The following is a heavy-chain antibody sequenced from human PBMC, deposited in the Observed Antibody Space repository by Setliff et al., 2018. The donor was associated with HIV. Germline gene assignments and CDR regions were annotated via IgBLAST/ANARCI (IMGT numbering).Heavy chain of an antibody. J-gene: IGHJ4*02. D-gene: IGHD3-3*01. Sequence: SETLSLTCTVSGVSISNYYWSWIRQPPGKGLEWIGYMYYSGNTNYNPSLKSRVTISVDTSKSQFSLKLNSVTAADTAVYYCARGGLRQWNGFWGQGTLVTVSS. CDR1: GVSISNYY. CDR3: ARGGLRQWNGF. CDR2: MYYSGNT. V-gene: IGHV4-59*01.